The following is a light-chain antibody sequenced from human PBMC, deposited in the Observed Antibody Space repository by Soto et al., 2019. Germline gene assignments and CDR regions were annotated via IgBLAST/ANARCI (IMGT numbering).Light chain of an antibody. CDR2: SAS. V-gene: IGKV3-15*01. CDR3: QQCKNWFSIT. J-gene: IGKJ5*01. Sequence: EIVMTQSPATLSVSPWERATLSCRASQSVGSNVIWYQQKPGQAPRLLIFSASTRATGIPARFSGGGSGTDFTLTISRLEPEDFAVYYCQQCKNWFSITFGQGTRLEIK. CDR1: QSVGSN.